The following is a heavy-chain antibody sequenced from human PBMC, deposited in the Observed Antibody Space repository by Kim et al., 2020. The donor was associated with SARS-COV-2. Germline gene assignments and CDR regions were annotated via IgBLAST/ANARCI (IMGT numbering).Heavy chain of an antibody. D-gene: IGHD7-27*01. J-gene: IGHJ4*02. CDR1: GWSFSGYY. Sequence: SETLSLTCAVYGWSFSGYYWSWIRQPPGKGLEWIGEINYSGSINYNPSFKSRVSISVDTSKNQFSLKLNSVISADTAVFYCARVPNCRCNYWGQGTLATV. CDR3: ARVPNCRCNY. V-gene: IGHV4-34*01. CDR2: INYSGSI.